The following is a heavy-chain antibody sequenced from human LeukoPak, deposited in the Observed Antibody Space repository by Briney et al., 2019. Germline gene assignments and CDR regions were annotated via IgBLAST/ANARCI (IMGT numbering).Heavy chain of an antibody. CDR1: GFMFSNYA. CDR2: ISDDGSKK. V-gene: IGHV3-30-3*01. D-gene: IGHD5-24*01. Sequence: PGRSLTLSCAASGFMFSNYAMHWVRQGPGKGLEWVAVISDDGSKKYYPDSVKGRFIISRDNSKNTLYLQMNSLRAEDTAVYYCARELATRTTAEYFQHWGQGTLVTVSS. CDR3: ARELATRTTAEYFQH. J-gene: IGHJ1*01.